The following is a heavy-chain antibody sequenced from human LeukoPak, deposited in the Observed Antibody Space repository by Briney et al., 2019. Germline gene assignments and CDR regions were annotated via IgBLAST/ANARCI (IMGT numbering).Heavy chain of an antibody. J-gene: IGHJ4*02. CDR2: MNPNSGNT. D-gene: IGHD6-13*01. CDR3: ARIAAAGNRRLNY. Sequence: GASVKVSCKASGYTFTSYEINWVRQATGQGLEWMGWMNPNSGNTGYAQKFQGRIIVSRNTSISTAYMELSSLTSEDTAIYYCARIAAAGNRRLNYWGQGTLVTVAS. V-gene: IGHV1-8*01. CDR1: GYTFTSYE.